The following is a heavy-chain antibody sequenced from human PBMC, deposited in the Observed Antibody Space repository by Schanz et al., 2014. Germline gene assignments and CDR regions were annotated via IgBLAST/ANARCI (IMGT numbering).Heavy chain of an antibody. CDR1: GFTFRGHA. D-gene: IGHD3-16*01. J-gene: IGHJ3*01. CDR2: TSTDGTKT. V-gene: IGHV3-30*04. CDR3: TRDRGALINHNDALDL. Sequence: QVQLVESGGGVVQPGTSLRLSCAASGFTFRGHAMHWVRQAPGQGLEKVAVTSTDGTKTYYAASVRGRFTISTDNSKNAEYLQMNSPRSKHKAVYYCTRDRGALINHNDALDLWGQGTMVSVSS.